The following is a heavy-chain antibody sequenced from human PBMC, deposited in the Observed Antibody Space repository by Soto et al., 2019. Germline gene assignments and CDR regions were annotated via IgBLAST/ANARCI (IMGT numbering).Heavy chain of an antibody. D-gene: IGHD1-26*01. V-gene: IGHV2-26*01. Sequence: QVTLKESGPVLVKPTETLTLTCTGSGFSLSKARMGVSWIRQPPGKALEWLAHIFWNDERSYNTSLKSRLTIPGDPSKRQVVLTMTNVDPVDTGTYFCARALSEEIPIYYFDSWGQETLVTVSS. CDR1: GFSLSKARMG. CDR3: ARALSEEIPIYYFDS. CDR2: IFWNDER. J-gene: IGHJ4*02.